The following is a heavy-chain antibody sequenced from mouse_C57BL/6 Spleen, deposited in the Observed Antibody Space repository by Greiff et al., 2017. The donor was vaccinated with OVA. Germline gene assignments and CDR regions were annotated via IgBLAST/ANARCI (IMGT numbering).Heavy chain of an antibody. CDR3: ASPYYYGSRWAMDY. CDR2: IWSGGST. D-gene: IGHD1-1*01. J-gene: IGHJ4*01. CDR1: GFSLTSYG. Sequence: VQLKESGPGLVQPSQSLSITCTVSGFSLTSYGVHWVRQSPGEGLEWLGVIWSGGSTDYNAAFISRLSISKDNSKSQVFFKMNSLQADDTAIYYCASPYYYGSRWAMDYWGQGTSVTVSS. V-gene: IGHV2-2*01.